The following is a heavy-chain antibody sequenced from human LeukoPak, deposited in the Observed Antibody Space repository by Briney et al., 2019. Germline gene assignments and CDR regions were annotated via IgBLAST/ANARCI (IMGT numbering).Heavy chain of an antibody. CDR1: GGSFSGYY. CDR2: INHSGST. D-gene: IGHD3-22*01. CDR3: ARGPYYYDSSGYYPIDY. J-gene: IGHJ4*02. V-gene: IGHV4-34*01. Sequence: KPSETLSLTCAVYGGSFSGYYWSWIRQPPGKGLEWIGEINHSGSTNYNPSLKSRVTISVDTSKNQFSLKLSSVTTADTAVYYCARGPYYYDSSGYYPIDYWGQGTLVTVSS.